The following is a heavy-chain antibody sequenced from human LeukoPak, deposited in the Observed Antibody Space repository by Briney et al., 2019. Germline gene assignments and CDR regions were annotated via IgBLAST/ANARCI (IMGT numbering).Heavy chain of an antibody. D-gene: IGHD3-22*01. Sequence: PSETLSLTCTVSGGSISSSSYYWGWIRQPPGKGLQWIGSIYHRGSSYYNPSLKSRVTISVDTSKNQFSLSLSSVTAADTAVYYCARVTRGSGYSSGYPVEYFQHWGQGTLVTVSS. CDR3: ARVTRGSGYSSGYPVEYFQH. CDR1: GGSISSSSYY. J-gene: IGHJ1*01. V-gene: IGHV4-39*01. CDR2: IYHRGSS.